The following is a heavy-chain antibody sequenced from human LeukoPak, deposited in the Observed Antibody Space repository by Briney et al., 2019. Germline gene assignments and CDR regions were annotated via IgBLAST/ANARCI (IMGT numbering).Heavy chain of an antibody. CDR3: ARDSSPALIYFDY. D-gene: IGHD6-13*01. CDR2: ISSSSSYI. J-gene: IGHJ4*02. CDR1: GFTFSSYS. V-gene: IGHV3-21*01. Sequence: GGSLRLSCAASGFTFSSYSMNWVRQAPGKGLEWVSSISSSSSYIYYADSVKGRFTISRDNAKNSLYLQMNSLRAEDTAVYYCARDSSPALIYFDYWGQGTLVTVSS.